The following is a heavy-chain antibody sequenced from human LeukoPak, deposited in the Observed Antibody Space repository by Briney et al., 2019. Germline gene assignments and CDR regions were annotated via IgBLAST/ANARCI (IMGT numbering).Heavy chain of an antibody. Sequence: GGSLRLSCAASGFTFSSYSMNWVRQAPGKGLEWVSYISSSSSTIYYADSVKGRFTISRDNVKNSLYLQMNSLRAEDTAVYYCARDYYDSSGYYDLGGWGQGTLVTVSS. CDR2: ISSSSSTI. V-gene: IGHV3-48*01. CDR1: GFTFSSYS. CDR3: ARDYYDSSGYYDLGG. J-gene: IGHJ4*02. D-gene: IGHD3-22*01.